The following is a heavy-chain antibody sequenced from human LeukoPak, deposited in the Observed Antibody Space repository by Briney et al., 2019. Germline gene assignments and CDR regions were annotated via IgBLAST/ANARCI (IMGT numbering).Heavy chain of an antibody. CDR3: ARFYFPEEHDRAWYEAH. CDR2: IRGDGRAT. CDR1: GFICTDYW. V-gene: IGHV3-74*01. Sequence: GGSLRLSRAASGFICTDYWMHWVRQAPGKELVWLARIRGDGRATTYADSVKGRFTISRDNAMNTVSLQMKSLRADDTGTYYCARFYFPEEHDRAWYEAHWGQGVLVTVS. D-gene: IGHD6-19*01. J-gene: IGHJ4*02.